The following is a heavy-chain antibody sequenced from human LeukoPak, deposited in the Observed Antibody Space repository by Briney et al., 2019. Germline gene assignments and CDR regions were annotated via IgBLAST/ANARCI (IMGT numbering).Heavy chain of an antibody. J-gene: IGHJ6*02. V-gene: IGHV1-69*13. Sequence: SVKVSCKASGYTFTSYGISWVRQAPGQGLEWMGGIIPIFGTANYAQKFQGRVTITADESTSTAYMELSSLRSEDTAVYYCARGSQGRYDFWSGYPYYYYGMDVWGQGTTVTVSS. D-gene: IGHD3-3*01. CDR1: GYTFTSYG. CDR3: ARGSQGRYDFWSGYPYYYYGMDV. CDR2: IIPIFGTA.